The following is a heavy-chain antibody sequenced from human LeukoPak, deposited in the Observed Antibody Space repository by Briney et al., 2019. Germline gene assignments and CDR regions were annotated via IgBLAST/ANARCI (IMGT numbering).Heavy chain of an antibody. J-gene: IGHJ4*02. CDR2: IYYSGST. CDR3: ARDGTDY. CDR1: GGPISSYY. V-gene: IGHV4-59*01. Sequence: PSETLSLTCTVSGGPISSYYWSWIRQPPGKGLEWIGYIYYSGSTNYNPSLKSRVTISVDTSKNQFSLKLSSVTAADTAVYYCARDGTDYWGQGTLVTVSS.